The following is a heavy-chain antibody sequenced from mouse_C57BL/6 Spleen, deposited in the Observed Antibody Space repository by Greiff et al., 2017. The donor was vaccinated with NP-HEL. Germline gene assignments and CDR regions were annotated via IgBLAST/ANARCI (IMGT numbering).Heavy chain of an antibody. D-gene: IGHD2-2*01. J-gene: IGHJ3*01. CDR2: IYPRSGNT. Sequence: VQLQQSGAELARPGASVKLSCKASGYTFTSYGISWVKQRTGQGLEWIGEIYPRSGNTYYNEKFKGKATLTADKSSSTAYMELRSLTSEDSAVYFCARGQSTMVTTAFADWGQGTLVTVSA. CDR3: ARGQSTMVTTAFAD. V-gene: IGHV1-81*01. CDR1: GYTFTSYG.